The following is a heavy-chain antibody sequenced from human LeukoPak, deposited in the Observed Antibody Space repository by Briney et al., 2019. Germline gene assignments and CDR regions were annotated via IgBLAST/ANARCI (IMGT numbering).Heavy chain of an antibody. D-gene: IGHD2-2*01. CDR2: ISYDGSNK. J-gene: IGHJ5*02. CDR1: GGTFSSYA. V-gene: IGHV3-30-3*01. Sequence: GGSLRLSCAASGGTFSSYAMHWVRQAPGKGLEWVAVISYDGSNKYYADSVKGRFTISRDNSKNTLYLQMNSLRAEDTAVYYCARGALGYCSSTSCLGGFDPWGQGTLVTVSS. CDR3: ARGALGYCSSTSCLGGFDP.